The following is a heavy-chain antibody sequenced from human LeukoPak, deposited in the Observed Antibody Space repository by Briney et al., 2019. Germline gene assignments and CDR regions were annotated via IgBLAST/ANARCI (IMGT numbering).Heavy chain of an antibody. Sequence: ASVSVSCKASGYTFTSYYIHWVRQAPGQGLEWMGVLNPSGGGTTFAQKFQGRFTITRDISTSTVYMELSSLRSEDTAVYYCARETDIAAAANYFDYWGQGTLVTVSS. V-gene: IGHV1-46*01. D-gene: IGHD6-13*01. CDR3: ARETDIAAAANYFDY. CDR1: GYTFTSYY. J-gene: IGHJ4*02. CDR2: LNPSGGGT.